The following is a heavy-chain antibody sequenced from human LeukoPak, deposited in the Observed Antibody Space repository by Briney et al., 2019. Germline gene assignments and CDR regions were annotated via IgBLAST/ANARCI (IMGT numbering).Heavy chain of an antibody. D-gene: IGHD2-2*01. CDR1: GGSFSGYY. CDR2: LYHSGST. Sequence: TSETLSLTCAVYGGSFSGYYWSWIRQPPGKGLEWIGSLYHSGSTYYNPSLKSRVTISVDTSKNQFSLKLSSVTAADTAVYYCARYQMLHNWFDPWGQGTPVTVSS. CDR3: ARYQMLHNWFDP. J-gene: IGHJ5*02. V-gene: IGHV4-34*01.